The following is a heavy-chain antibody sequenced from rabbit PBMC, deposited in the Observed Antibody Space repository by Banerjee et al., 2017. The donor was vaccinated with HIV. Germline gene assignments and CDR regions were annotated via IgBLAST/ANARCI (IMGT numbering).Heavy chain of an antibody. CDR3: VRAGYAGYTYSGMDL. D-gene: IGHD7-1*01. J-gene: IGHJ6*01. CDR2: INTGSSGSA. Sequence: QEQLEEAGGDLVKPEGSLTLTCTASGFSFSSYYYMCWVRQAPGKGLEWIACINTGSSGSAYYASWAKGRFTISKTSSTMVTLQMTSLTAADTATYFCVRAGYAGYTYSGMDLWGPGTLVTVS. V-gene: IGHV1S45*01. CDR1: GFSFSSYYY.